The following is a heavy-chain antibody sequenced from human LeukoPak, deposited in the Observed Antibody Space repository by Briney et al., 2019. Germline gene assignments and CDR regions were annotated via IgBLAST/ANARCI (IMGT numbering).Heavy chain of an antibody. CDR3: ARRVSNWNLFDP. CDR1: GGSISSSSYY. V-gene: IGHV4-39*07. Sequence: PSETLSLICTVSGGSISSSSYYWGWIRQPPGKGLEWIGSIYYSGSTYYNPSLKSRVTVSVDTSKNQFSLRLSSVTAADTAVYYCARRVSNWNLFDPWGQGTLVTVSS. CDR2: IYYSGST. J-gene: IGHJ5*02. D-gene: IGHD7-27*01.